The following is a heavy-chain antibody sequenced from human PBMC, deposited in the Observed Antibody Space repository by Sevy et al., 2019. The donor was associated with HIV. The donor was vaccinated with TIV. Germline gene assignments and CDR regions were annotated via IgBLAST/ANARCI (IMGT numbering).Heavy chain of an antibody. Sequence: SETLSLTCAVYGGSFSGYYWSWIRQPPGKGLEWIGEINHSGSTNYNPSLKSRVTISVDTSKNQFSLRLSSVTAADTAVYYCARTFTMVRGVIGYWGQGTLVTVSS. CDR3: ARTFTMVRGVIGY. V-gene: IGHV4-34*01. D-gene: IGHD3-10*01. CDR1: GGSFSGYY. CDR2: INHSGST. J-gene: IGHJ4*02.